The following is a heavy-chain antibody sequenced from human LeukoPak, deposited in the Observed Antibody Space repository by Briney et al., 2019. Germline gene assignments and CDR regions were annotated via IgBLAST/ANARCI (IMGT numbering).Heavy chain of an antibody. D-gene: IGHD3-10*01. CDR3: ARLLWFGELSTSFDY. J-gene: IGHJ4*02. Sequence: SETLSLTCTVSGGSIRSGSYYWGWIRQPPGKGVECIGNIYYSGSTYYNPSFKSRVTISVDTSKNQFPLKMRSVTAADTAVYYCARLLWFGELSTSFDYWGQGTLVTVSS. CDR1: GGSIRSGSYY. CDR2: IYYSGST. V-gene: IGHV4-39*01.